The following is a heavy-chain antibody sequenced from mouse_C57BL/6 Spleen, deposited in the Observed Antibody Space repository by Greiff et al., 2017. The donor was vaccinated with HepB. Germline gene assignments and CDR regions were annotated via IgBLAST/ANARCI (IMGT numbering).Heavy chain of an antibody. CDR2: ISDGGSYT. J-gene: IGHJ1*03. D-gene: IGHD1-1*01. V-gene: IGHV5-4*01. Sequence: EVHLVESGGGLVKPGGSLKLSCAASGFTFSSYAMSWVRQTPEKRLEWVATISDGGSYTYYPDNVKGRFTISRDNAKNNLYLQMSHLKSEDTAMYYCARGGGLNYYGSSFYWYFDVWGTGTTVTVSS. CDR1: GFTFSSYA. CDR3: ARGGGLNYYGSSFYWYFDV.